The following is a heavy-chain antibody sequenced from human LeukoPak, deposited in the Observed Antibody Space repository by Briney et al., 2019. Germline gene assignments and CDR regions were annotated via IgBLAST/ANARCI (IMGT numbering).Heavy chain of an antibody. V-gene: IGHV1-18*01. J-gene: IGHJ6*03. CDR3: ARAWSRRDYYYMDV. Sequence: ASVKVSCKASGYTFTNYGISWVRQAPGQGLEWMGWISAYNGHAKYAQNLQGRVTMTTDTSTTTAYMELRSLRSDDTAVYYCARAWSRRDYYYMDVWGKGTTVTVSS. CDR1: GYTFTNYG. CDR2: ISAYNGHA. D-gene: IGHD3-3*01.